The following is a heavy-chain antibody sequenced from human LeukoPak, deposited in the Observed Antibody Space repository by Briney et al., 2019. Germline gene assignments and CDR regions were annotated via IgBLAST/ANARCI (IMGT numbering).Heavy chain of an antibody. D-gene: IGHD3-10*01. CDR1: GFTFSNYR. J-gene: IGHJ6*02. CDR3: ARSGSTYYYGMDV. CDR2: IGSAGTYI. Sequence: GGSLRLSCEVSGFTFSNYRMNWVRQAPGKGLEWVSSIGSAGTYIYYADSVNGRFTISRDNAKNSLYLQMDSLRVEDTAVYYCARSGSTYYYGMDVWGQGTTVTVSS. V-gene: IGHV3-21*01.